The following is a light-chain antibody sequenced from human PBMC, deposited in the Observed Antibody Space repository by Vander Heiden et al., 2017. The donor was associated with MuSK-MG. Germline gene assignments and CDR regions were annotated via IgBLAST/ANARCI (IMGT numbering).Light chain of an antibody. CDR2: QDS. J-gene: IGLJ2*01. Sequence: TCSGDKLGDKYACWYQQKPGQSPVLVIYQDSKRPSGIPERVSGSNSGTTATLTISGTQAMDEADYYCQAWDSSSFVFGGGTKRTVL. CDR3: QAWDSSSFV. CDR1: KLGDKY. V-gene: IGLV3-1*01.